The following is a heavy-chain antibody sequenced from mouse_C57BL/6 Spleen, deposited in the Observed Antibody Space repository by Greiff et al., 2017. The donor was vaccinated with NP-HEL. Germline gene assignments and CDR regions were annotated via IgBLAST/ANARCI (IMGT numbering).Heavy chain of an antibody. CDR1: GFTFSDYY. J-gene: IGHJ4*01. Sequence: EVMLVESEGGLVQPGSSMKLSCTASGFTFSDYYMAWVRQVPEKGLEWVANINYDGSSTYYLDSLKSRFIISRDNAKNILYLQMSSLKSEDTATYYCARDQGYYYGSSYDYAMDYWGQGTSVTVSS. CDR3: ARDQGYYYGSSYDYAMDY. D-gene: IGHD1-1*01. V-gene: IGHV5-16*01. CDR2: INYDGSST.